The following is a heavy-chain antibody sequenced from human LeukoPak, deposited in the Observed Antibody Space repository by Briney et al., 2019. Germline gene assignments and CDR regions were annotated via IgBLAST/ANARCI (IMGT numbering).Heavy chain of an antibody. Sequence: PGGSLRLSWAASGFTFTSYAMSWIRRAPGKGGEWVSAIEGGGQVPSYPDSVNHRFTFSRDNSKITLYLQINHLRAEDTAIYYCANPRAITTGVGRYFDLWGRGTLVTVSS. CDR2: IEGGGQVP. D-gene: IGHD1-1*01. CDR1: GFTFTSYA. V-gene: IGHV3-23*01. CDR3: ANPRAITTGVGRYFDL. J-gene: IGHJ2*01.